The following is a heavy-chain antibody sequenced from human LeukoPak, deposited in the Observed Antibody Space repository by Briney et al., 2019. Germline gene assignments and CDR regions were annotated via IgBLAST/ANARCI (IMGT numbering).Heavy chain of an antibody. J-gene: IGHJ4*02. CDR2: ISSSSSTI. CDR3: ARVSRTYYDFWSGYYYFDY. D-gene: IGHD3-3*01. Sequence: GGSLRLSCAASGFTFSSYSMNWVRQAPGKGLEWVSYISSSSSTIYYADSVKGRFTISRDNAKNSLYLQMNSLRAEDTALYYCARVSRTYYDFWSGYYYFDYWGQGTLVTVSS. CDR1: GFTFSSYS. V-gene: IGHV3-48*01.